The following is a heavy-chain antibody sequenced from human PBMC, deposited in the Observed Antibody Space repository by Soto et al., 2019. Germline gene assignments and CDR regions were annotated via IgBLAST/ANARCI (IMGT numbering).Heavy chain of an antibody. CDR2: TYYRSKWYN. V-gene: IGHV6-1*01. CDR1: GDRVSSNSAA. CDR3: ARDWGDPMVPAAHDY. J-gene: IGHJ4*02. D-gene: IGHD2-2*01. Sequence: QTLSLTCAISGDRVSSNSAAWNWIRQSPSRGLEWLGRTYYRSKWYNHYAVSVKSRITVNPDTSKNQFSLQLNSVTPEDTAVYYCARDWGDPMVPAAHDYWGQGTLVTVSS.